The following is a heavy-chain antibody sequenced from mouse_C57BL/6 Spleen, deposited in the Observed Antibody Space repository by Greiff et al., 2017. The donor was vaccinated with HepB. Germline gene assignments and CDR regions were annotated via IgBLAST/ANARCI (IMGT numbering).Heavy chain of an antibody. CDR1: GFSLSTSGMG. CDR3: ARGTTVVDYYAMDY. D-gene: IGHD1-1*01. J-gene: IGHJ4*01. V-gene: IGHV8-12*01. CDR2: IYWDDDK. Sequence: QVQLKESGPGILQSSQTLSLTCSFSGFSLSTSGMGVSWIRQPSGKGLEWLAHIYWDDDKRYNPSLKSRLTISKDTSRNQVFLKITSVDTADTATYYCARGTTVVDYYAMDYWGQGTSVTVSS.